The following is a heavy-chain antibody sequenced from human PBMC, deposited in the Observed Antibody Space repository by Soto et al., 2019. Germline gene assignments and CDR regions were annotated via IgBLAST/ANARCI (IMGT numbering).Heavy chain of an antibody. D-gene: IGHD3-10*01. J-gene: IGHJ5*02. Sequence: PSETLSLTCTVSGGSITSSNYYWGWIRQPPGKGLEWIGSIYYSGSTSYSPSLKSRVTISVDTSKNRFSLNVSSVTAADTAAYYCARRVVVRGVTSFHWFDPWGQGILVTVSS. CDR2: IYYSGST. CDR3: ARRVVVRGVTSFHWFDP. V-gene: IGHV4-39*01. CDR1: GGSITSSNYY.